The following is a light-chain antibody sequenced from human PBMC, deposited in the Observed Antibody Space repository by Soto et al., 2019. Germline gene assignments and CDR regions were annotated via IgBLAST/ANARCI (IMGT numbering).Light chain of an antibody. V-gene: IGKV3-15*01. Sequence: EIVMTQSPATLSVSPGERATLSCRASQSVSSNLAWYQQKAGQAPRLLIYGTSTRATGIPARFSGSGSGTDLTRTIIGLQFEDIQAYYCQQYNNWTRTFGKVTKV. CDR1: QSVSSN. CDR2: GTS. CDR3: QQYNNWTRT. J-gene: IGKJ1*01.